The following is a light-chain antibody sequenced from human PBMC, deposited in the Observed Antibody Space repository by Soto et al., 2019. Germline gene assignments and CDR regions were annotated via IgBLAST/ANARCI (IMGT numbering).Light chain of an antibody. CDR3: QQYFTTPRLG. V-gene: IGKV4-1*01. Sequence: DILMTQSPDSLAVSLGERATINCKSSQSVLYIPTNKNYLAWYQQKPGQPPKLLIYWASTRELGVPDRFSGSGSGTEFTLTISSLQAEDVASYYCQQYFTTPRLGFGGGTKVDIK. CDR1: QSVLYIPTNKNY. J-gene: IGKJ4*01. CDR2: WAS.